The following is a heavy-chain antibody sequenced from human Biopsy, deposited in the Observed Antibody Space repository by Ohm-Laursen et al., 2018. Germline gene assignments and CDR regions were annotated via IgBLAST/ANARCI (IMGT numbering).Heavy chain of an antibody. CDR3: ARATNSTGWPYYYFYGMDV. Sequence: TLSLTCTVSGGSISSYQWIWIRQPPGKGLEWIGYLYNTGGTNYNPSLKSRVTISVDTSKNQFSLRLNSVTAADTGVYYCARATNSTGWPYYYFYGMDVWGQGTTVTVSS. V-gene: IGHV4-59*01. CDR1: GGSISSYQ. D-gene: IGHD2/OR15-2a*01. J-gene: IGHJ6*02. CDR2: LYNTGGT.